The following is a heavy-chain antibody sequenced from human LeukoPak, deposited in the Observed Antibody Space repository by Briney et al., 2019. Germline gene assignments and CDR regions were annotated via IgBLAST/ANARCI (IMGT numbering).Heavy chain of an antibody. CDR3: AKDFYYDSSGPDY. CDR1: GFTFSSYA. J-gene: IGHJ4*02. V-gene: IGHV3-23*01. Sequence: PGGSLRLSCAAPGFTFSSYAMSWVRQAPGKGLEWVSAISGSGGSTYYADSVKGRFTISRDNSKNTLYLQMNSLRAEDTAVYYCAKDFYYDSSGPDYWGQGTLVTVSS. CDR2: ISGSGGST. D-gene: IGHD3-22*01.